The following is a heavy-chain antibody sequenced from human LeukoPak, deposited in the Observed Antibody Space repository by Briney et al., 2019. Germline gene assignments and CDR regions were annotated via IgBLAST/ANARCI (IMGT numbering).Heavy chain of an antibody. J-gene: IGHJ4*02. CDR3: AGSLWSDYYTYQFDS. CDR2: IIPIFATP. CDR1: GGTFSNYA. V-gene: IGHV1-69*05. D-gene: IGHD3-3*01. Sequence: ASVKVSCKASGGTFSNYAINWVRQAPGQGLEWVGGIIPIFATPSYAQKFQGRVTITTDKSTSTAYIQLSSLRSEDTAVYYCAGSLWSDYYTYQFDSWGQGTLITVSS.